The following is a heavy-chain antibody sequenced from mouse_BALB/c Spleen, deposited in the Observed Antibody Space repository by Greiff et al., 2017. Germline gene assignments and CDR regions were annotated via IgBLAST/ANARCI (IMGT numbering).Heavy chain of an antibody. D-gene: IGHD2-12*01. V-gene: IGHV14-3*02. CDR2: IDPANGNT. Sequence: VQLKQSGAELVKPGASVKLSCTASGFNIKDTYMHWVKQRPEQGLEWIGRIDPANGNTKYDPKFQGKATITADTSSNTAYLQLSSLTSEDTAVYYCARALPPSAMDYWGQGTSVTVSS. CDR1: GFNIKDTY. J-gene: IGHJ4*01. CDR3: ARALPPSAMDY.